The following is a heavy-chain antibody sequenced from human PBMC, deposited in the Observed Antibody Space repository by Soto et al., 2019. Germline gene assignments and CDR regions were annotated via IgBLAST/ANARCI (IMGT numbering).Heavy chain of an antibody. CDR1: GFSLGSSGMC. CDR3: ARTSGWYPEHYFDY. D-gene: IGHD6-19*01. J-gene: IGHJ4*02. V-gene: IGHV2-70*01. Sequence: SGPTLVNPTQTLTLTCTFSGFSLGSSGMCVTWIRQPPGKALEWLAFICWDDDKYYSTSLRTRLTISKDTSKNQVVLTMTNVDHVDTATYYCARTSGWYPEHYFDYWGPGTLVTVSS. CDR2: ICWDDDK.